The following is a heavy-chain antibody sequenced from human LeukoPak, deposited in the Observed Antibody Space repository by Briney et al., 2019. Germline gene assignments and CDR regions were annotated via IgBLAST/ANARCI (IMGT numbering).Heavy chain of an antibody. CDR2: IYSGGST. CDR1: GLTVSSKD. D-gene: IGHD5-12*01. J-gene: IGHJ3*02. V-gene: IGHV3-53*01. Sequence: PGGSLRLSCAASGLTVSSKDMSWVSQAPGKGLEWVSVIYSGGSTYYADSVKGRFTISRDNSKNTLYLQMNSLRAEDTAVYYCATLARFAFDIWGQGTMVTVSS. CDR3: ATLARFAFDI.